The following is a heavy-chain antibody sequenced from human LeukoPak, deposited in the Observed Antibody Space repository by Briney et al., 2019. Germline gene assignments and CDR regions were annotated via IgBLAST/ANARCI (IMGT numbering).Heavy chain of an antibody. CDR1: GFTFGDYA. Sequence: PGGSLRLSCTASGFTFGDYAMSWFRQAPGEGLEWVGFIRSKAHGGTTEYAASVKGRFTISRDDSISIAYLQMDSLKTEDTAVYYCTRAGRYCSGGSCYSFYWGQGTLVTVSS. D-gene: IGHD2-15*01. CDR3: TRAGRYCSGGSCYSFY. V-gene: IGHV3-49*03. CDR2: IRSKAHGGTT. J-gene: IGHJ4*02.